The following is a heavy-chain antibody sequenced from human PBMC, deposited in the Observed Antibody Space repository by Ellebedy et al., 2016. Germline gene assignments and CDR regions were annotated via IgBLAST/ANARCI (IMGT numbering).Heavy chain of an antibody. CDR2: INPSGGST. Sequence: ASVKVSXKASRYTFTSYYMHWVRQAPGQGLEWMGIINPSGGSTSYAQKFQGRVTMTRDTSTSTVYMELSSLRSEDTAVYYCAREWAPYSSSSGIDYWGQGTLVTVSS. CDR1: RYTFTSYY. J-gene: IGHJ4*02. D-gene: IGHD6-6*01. CDR3: AREWAPYSSSSGIDY. V-gene: IGHV1-46*03.